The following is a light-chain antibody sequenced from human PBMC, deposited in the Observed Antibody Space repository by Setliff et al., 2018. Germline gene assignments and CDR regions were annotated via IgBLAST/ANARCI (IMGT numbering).Light chain of an antibody. V-gene: IGLV2-14*01. CDR2: EVS. CDR1: TSDVGTYDF. Sequence: QSALAQPASVSGSPGQSITISCTGTTSDVGTYDFVSWYQQRPGKAPKVIIYEVSNRPPGVSSRFSGSKSGNTASLSISGLQAEDEADYYCSSYSIISPLVFGGGTKVTVL. J-gene: IGLJ3*02. CDR3: SSYSIISPLV.